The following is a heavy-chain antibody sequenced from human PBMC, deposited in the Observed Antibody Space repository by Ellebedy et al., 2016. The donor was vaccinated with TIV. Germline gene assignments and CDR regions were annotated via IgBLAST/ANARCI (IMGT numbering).Heavy chain of an antibody. Sequence: SETLSLXCSVSGGSIRSDYWSWIRQPPGKGLEWIGYIYNRGRTNYNPSLESRVTISVDTSKNQFSLKLSSVTAADTAVYYCARDRMYYYDSSGSYQYYGMDVWGKGTTVTVSS. CDR2: IYNRGRT. CDR1: GGSIRSDY. J-gene: IGHJ6*04. V-gene: IGHV4-59*01. CDR3: ARDRMYYYDSSGSYQYYGMDV. D-gene: IGHD3-22*01.